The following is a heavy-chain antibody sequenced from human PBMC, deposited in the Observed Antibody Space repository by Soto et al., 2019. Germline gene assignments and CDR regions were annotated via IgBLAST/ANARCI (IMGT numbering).Heavy chain of an antibody. Sequence: GGSLRLSCAASGFTFSSYSMNWVRQAPGKGLEWVSYISSSSSIIYYADSVKGRFTISRDNAKNSLYLQMNSLRAEDTAVYYCARASIAAFYYYYYMDVWGKGTTVTVSS. CDR1: GFTFSSYS. CDR3: ARASIAAFYYYYYMDV. CDR2: ISSSSSII. J-gene: IGHJ6*03. D-gene: IGHD6-6*01. V-gene: IGHV3-48*01.